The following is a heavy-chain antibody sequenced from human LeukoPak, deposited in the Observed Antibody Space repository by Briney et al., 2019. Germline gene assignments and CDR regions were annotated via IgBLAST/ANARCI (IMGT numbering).Heavy chain of an antibody. CDR1: GYSISSGYY. J-gene: IGHJ4*02. Sequence: SETLSLTCTVSGYSISSGYYWGWIRQPPGKGLEWIGSIYHSGSTYYNPSLKSRVTISVDTSKNQFSLKLSSVTAADTAVYYCARVVTAWDDSSGYFLPDYWGQGTLVTVSS. D-gene: IGHD3-22*01. CDR3: ARVVTAWDDSSGYFLPDY. V-gene: IGHV4-38-2*02. CDR2: IYHSGST.